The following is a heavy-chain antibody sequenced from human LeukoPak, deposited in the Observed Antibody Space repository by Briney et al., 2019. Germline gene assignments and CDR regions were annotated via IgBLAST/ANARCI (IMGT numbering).Heavy chain of an antibody. D-gene: IGHD2-15*01. CDR1: GGTFSSYA. CDR3: ARAGRYCSGGSCYRGAPYNWFDP. V-gene: IGHV1-69*13. J-gene: IGHJ5*02. Sequence: SVKVSCKASGGTFSSYAISWERQAPGQGLEWMGGIIPIFGTANYAQKFQGRVTITADESTSTAYMELSSLRSEDTAVYYCARAGRYCSGGSCYRGAPYNWFDPWGQGTLVTVSS. CDR2: IIPIFGTA.